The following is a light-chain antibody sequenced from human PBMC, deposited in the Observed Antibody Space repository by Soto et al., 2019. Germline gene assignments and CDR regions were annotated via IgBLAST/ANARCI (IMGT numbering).Light chain of an antibody. CDR1: QSVSSY. CDR2: DAS. CDR3: QQRRYWPVT. V-gene: IGKV3-11*01. J-gene: IGKJ1*01. Sequence: EIVLTQSPAILSMSPGERATHSCRASQSVSSYFAWYQQKPGQAPRLLIYDASNRATGVPARFSGSGSGTDFTLTISSLEPEDFAVYYCQQRRYWPVTFGQGTKV.